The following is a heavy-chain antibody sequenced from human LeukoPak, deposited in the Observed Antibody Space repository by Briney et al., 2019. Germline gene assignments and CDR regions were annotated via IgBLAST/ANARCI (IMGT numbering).Heavy chain of an antibody. CDR3: ARLGGTGPLAAFDI. V-gene: IGHV4-39*07. D-gene: IGHD2-8*02. CDR1: GGSISSSSYY. Sequence: SETLSLTCTVSGGSISSSSYYWGWIRQPPGKGLEWIGSIYYSGSTYYNPSLKSRVTISVDTSKNQFSLKLSSVTAADTAVYYCARLGGTGPLAAFDIWGQGTTVIVSS. CDR2: IYYSGST. J-gene: IGHJ3*02.